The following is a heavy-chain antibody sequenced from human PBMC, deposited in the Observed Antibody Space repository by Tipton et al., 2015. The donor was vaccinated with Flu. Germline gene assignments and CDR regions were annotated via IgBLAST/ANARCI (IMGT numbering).Heavy chain of an antibody. CDR3: AVASWTGRVY. CDR2: INRDGTST. D-gene: IGHD3/OR15-3a*01. Sequence: SLRLSCAASGITFSDFSMHWVRQAAGKGLTWVSRINRDGTSTNYADSVKGRFTISRDSVKNILYLQMNSLRGEDTAVYYCAVASWTGRVYWGQGTVVTVSP. CDR1: GITFSDFS. J-gene: IGHJ4*02. V-gene: IGHV3-74*01.